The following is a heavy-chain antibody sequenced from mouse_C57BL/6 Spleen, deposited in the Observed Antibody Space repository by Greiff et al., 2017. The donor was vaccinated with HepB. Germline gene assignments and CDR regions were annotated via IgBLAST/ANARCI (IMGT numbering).Heavy chain of an antibody. Sequence: EVQRVESGGGLVKPGGSLKLSCAASGFTFSDYGMHWVRQAPEKGLEWVAYISSGSSTIYYADTVKGRFTISRDNAKNTLFLQMTSLRSEDTAMYYCARPSVLQGFAYWGQGTLVTVSA. J-gene: IGHJ3*01. CDR3: ARPSVLQGFAY. V-gene: IGHV5-17*01. CDR2: ISSGSSTI. CDR1: GFTFSDYG.